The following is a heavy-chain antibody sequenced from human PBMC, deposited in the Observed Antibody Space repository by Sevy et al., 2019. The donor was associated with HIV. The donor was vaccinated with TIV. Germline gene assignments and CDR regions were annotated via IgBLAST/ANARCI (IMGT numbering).Heavy chain of an antibody. J-gene: IGHJ4*02. Sequence: GGYLRLSCAASGFTFSSYAMHWVRQAPGKGLEWVAVISYDGSNKYYADSVKGRFTISRDNSKNTLYLQMNSLRAEDTAAYYCARDFLSESYYDFWSGYFDYWGQGTLVVVSS. D-gene: IGHD3-3*01. CDR3: ARDFLSESYYDFWSGYFDY. CDR1: GFTFSSYA. V-gene: IGHV3-30*04. CDR2: ISYDGSNK.